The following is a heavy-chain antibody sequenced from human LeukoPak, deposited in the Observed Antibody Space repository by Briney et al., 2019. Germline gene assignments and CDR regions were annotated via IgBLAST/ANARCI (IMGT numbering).Heavy chain of an antibody. CDR2: INVDGRST. D-gene: IGHD3-9*01. CDR1: GFTLSDYW. J-gene: IGHJ4*02. CDR3: TRGGLTGQMAAFDY. V-gene: IGHV3-74*01. Sequence: GGSLRLSCAASGFTLSDYWMHWVRHVPGEGPVWVSRINVDGRSTTYADSVKGRFTISRDDAKNTIFLQMTSLRDEDTAVYYCTRGGLTGQMAAFDYWGQGALVTVSS.